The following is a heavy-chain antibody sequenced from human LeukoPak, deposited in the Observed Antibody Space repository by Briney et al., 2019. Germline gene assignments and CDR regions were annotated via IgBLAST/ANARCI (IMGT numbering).Heavy chain of an antibody. Sequence: GGSLRLSCAASGFTVSSNYMSWVRQAPGKGLEWVSAISGSGGSTYYADSVKGRFTISRDNSKNTLYLQMNSLRAEDTAVYYCAKELGYSYGYFDYWGQGTLVTVSS. CDR3: AKELGYSYGYFDY. CDR2: ISGSGGST. V-gene: IGHV3-23*01. D-gene: IGHD5-18*01. CDR1: GFTVSSNY. J-gene: IGHJ4*02.